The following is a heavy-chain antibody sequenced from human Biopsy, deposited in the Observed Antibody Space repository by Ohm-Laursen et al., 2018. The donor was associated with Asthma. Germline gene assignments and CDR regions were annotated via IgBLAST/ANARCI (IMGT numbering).Heavy chain of an antibody. CDR1: GFAVSRDH. CDR3: ARISRLGYNSLDYGMDV. Sequence: GSLRLSCTATGFAVSRDHMFWVRQAPGKGLEWVSVIYSGGTSHTADSVRGRFTISRDFSKNTLHLQMNNLRAEDTAVYHCARISRLGYNSLDYGMDVWGQGTTVTVSS. V-gene: IGHV3-53*01. J-gene: IGHJ6*02. CDR2: IYSGGTS. D-gene: IGHD5-24*01.